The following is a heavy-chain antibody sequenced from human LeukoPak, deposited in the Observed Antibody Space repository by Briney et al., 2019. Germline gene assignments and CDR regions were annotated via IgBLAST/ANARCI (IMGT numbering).Heavy chain of an antibody. D-gene: IGHD4-23*01. CDR3: ARQVYGGNSVAFDI. CDR2: IYYSGST. Sequence: SSETLSLTCTVSGGSISSYYWSWIRQPPGKGLEWIGYIYYSGSTNYNPSLKSRVTISVDTSKNQFSLKLSSVTAADTAVYYCARQVYGGNSVAFDIRGQGTMVTVSS. V-gene: IGHV4-59*08. CDR1: GGSISSYY. J-gene: IGHJ3*02.